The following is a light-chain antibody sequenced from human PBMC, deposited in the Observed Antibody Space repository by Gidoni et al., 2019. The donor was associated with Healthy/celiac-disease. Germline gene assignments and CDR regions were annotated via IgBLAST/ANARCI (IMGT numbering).Light chain of an antibody. CDR3: QQRSNWPPPT. J-gene: IGKJ4*01. CDR1: QSVSSY. Sequence: DIVLTQSPATLSLSPGERATLSCRASQSVSSYLAWYQQTPGQAPRLLIYDAANRATGIPARFSGSGSGTDFTLTSSSLEPEDFAVYYCQQRSNWPPPTFGGGTKVEIK. V-gene: IGKV3-11*01. CDR2: DAA.